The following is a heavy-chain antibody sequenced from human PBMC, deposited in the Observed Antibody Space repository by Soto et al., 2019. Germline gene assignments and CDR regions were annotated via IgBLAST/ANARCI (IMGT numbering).Heavy chain of an antibody. V-gene: IGHV3-74*01. CDR3: TRGPRPSSVGTGAF. Sequence: PWGSLRLSCAASGFTFNMYWMHWVRQAPGEGLEWVSRIRDDDSRTDYADSVKGRFTISRDNAKNTLYLQMNALKVEATALYYCTRGPRPSSVGTGAFWGQGTLVTVSS. J-gene: IGHJ4*02. CDR1: GFTFNMYW. D-gene: IGHD3-10*01. CDR2: IRDDDSRT.